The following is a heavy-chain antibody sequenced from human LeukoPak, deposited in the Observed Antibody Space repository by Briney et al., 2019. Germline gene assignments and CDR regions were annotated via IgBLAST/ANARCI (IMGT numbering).Heavy chain of an antibody. CDR1: GFTLSSYA. CDR2: ISGSGGRP. V-gene: IGHV3-23*01. D-gene: IGHD3-10*01. CDR3: ARDHKFYGSGSYYYYGMAV. Sequence: PGGSLRLSCAASGFTLSSYAMGGVPDAPGKGLEWGSAISGSGGRPYYADSAKGRFTIYRENPKNTLYLHMNSRRDEGTAVYYCARDHKFYGSGSYYYYGMAVWGQGTTVTVSS. J-gene: IGHJ6*02.